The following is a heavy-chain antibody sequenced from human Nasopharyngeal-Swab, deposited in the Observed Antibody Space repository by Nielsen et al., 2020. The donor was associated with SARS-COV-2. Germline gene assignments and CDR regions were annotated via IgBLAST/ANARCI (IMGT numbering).Heavy chain of an antibody. CDR2: IWYDGSNK. V-gene: IGHV3-33*01. J-gene: IGHJ4*02. Sequence: GESLKISCAASGFTFSSYGMHWVRQAPGKGLEWVAVIWYDGSNKYYADSVKGRFTISRDNSKNTLYLQMNSLRAEDTAVYYCARDSNYDYVWGSYGTTLDYWCQGTLVTVSS. CDR1: GFTFSSYG. D-gene: IGHD3-16*01. CDR3: ARDSNYDYVWGSYGTTLDY.